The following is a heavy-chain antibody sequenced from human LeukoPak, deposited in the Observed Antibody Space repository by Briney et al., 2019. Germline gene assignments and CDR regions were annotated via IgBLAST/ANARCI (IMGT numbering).Heavy chain of an antibody. Sequence: PGGSLRLSCAASGFTFSSYAMSWVRQAPGKGLEWVSAISGSGGSTYYADSVKGRSTISRDNSKNTLYLQMNSLRAEDTAVDYCAKDTSRAAAGTFLFDYWGQGTLVTVSS. D-gene: IGHD6-13*01. CDR3: AKDTSRAAAGTFLFDY. CDR2: ISGSGGST. J-gene: IGHJ4*02. CDR1: GFTFSSYA. V-gene: IGHV3-23*01.